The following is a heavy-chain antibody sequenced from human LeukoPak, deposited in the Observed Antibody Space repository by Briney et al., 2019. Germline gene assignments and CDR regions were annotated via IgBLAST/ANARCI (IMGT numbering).Heavy chain of an antibody. V-gene: IGHV4-31*03. CDR2: IYYSGST. D-gene: IGHD2-15*01. J-gene: IGHJ4*02. CDR3: ARGLRGYCSGGSCSKCYFDY. CDR1: GGSISSGGYY. Sequence: SQTLSLTCTVSGGSISSGGYYWSWIRQHPGKGLEWIGYIYYSGSTYYNPSLKSRVTISVDTSKNQFSLKLSSVTAADTAVYYCARGLRGYCSGGSCSKCYFDYWGQGTLVTVSS.